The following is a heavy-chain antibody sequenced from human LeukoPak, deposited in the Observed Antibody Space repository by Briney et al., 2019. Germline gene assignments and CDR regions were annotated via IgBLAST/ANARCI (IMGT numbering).Heavy chain of an antibody. V-gene: IGHV4-30-2*01. CDR3: ARYRGQVGATFEGAFDY. D-gene: IGHD1-26*01. CDR1: GGSISSGGYY. CDR2: IYHSGST. Sequence: SETLSLTCTVSGGSISSGGYYWSWIRQPPGKGLEWIGYIYHSGSTNYNPSLKSRVTISVDKSKKQFSLRLSSVTAADTAVYYCARYRGQVGATFEGAFDYWGQGTLVTVSS. J-gene: IGHJ4*02.